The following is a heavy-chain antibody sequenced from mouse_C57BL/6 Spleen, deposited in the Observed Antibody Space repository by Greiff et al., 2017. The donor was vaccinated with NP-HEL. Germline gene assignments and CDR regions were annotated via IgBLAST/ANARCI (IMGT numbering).Heavy chain of an antibody. D-gene: IGHD1-1*01. V-gene: IGHV2-9-1*01. Sequence: VQLKESGPGLVAPSQSLSITCTVSGFSLTSYAISWVRQPPGKGLEWLGVIWTGGGTNYNSALKSRLSISKDNSKSQVFLKMNSLQTDDTARYYCARNRAATVVARDWYFDVWGTGTTVTVSS. CDR2: IWTGGGT. CDR1: GFSLTSYA. J-gene: IGHJ1*03. CDR3: ARNRAATVVARDWYFDV.